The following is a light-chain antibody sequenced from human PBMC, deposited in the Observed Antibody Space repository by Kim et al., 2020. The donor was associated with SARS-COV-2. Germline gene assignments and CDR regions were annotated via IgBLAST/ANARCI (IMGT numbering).Light chain of an antibody. J-gene: IGKJ4*01. V-gene: IGKV1-5*03. CDR1: QSISSW. CDR3: QQYDSYPLT. Sequence: ASVGDRVTITCRARQSISSWLAWYQQKPGKAPKLLIYKASNLDTGVPSRFSGSGSGTEFILTISSLQPDDFASYYCQQYDSYPLTFGGGTKVDIK. CDR2: KAS.